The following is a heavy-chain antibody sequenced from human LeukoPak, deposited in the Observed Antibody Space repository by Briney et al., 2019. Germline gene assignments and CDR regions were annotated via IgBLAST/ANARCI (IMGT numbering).Heavy chain of an antibody. D-gene: IGHD3-10*01. CDR1: GYTFTGYY. Sequence: ASVKVSCKASGYTFTGYYIHWVRQAPGQGLEWMGWINPNSGGTSYAQKFQGRVTMTRDASISITYMELSSLISDDTAVYYCAREVPYTRHFDYWGPGTLVTVSS. CDR2: INPNSGGT. CDR3: AREVPYTRHFDY. J-gene: IGHJ4*02. V-gene: IGHV1-2*02.